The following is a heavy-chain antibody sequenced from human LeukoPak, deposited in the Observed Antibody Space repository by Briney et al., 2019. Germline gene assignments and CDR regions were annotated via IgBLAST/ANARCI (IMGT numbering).Heavy chain of an antibody. Sequence: GGSLRLSCAASGFTFSNYAMSWVRQAPGKGLEWVSAISGNGDITYYTDSVKGRFTISRDNSKNTLYLQMKSLRAEDTAIYYCAKVTGGDMITYGGLDYWGQGTLVTVSS. CDR3: AKVTGGDMITYGGLDY. CDR1: GFTFSNYA. D-gene: IGHD3-16*01. V-gene: IGHV3-23*01. CDR2: ISGNGDIT. J-gene: IGHJ4*02.